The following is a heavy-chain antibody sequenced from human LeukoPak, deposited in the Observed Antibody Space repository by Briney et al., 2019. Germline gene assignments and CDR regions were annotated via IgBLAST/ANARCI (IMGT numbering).Heavy chain of an antibody. CDR1: GYTFTCYY. CDR2: INPNSGGT. CDR3: AKNIAYTVSPFDY. V-gene: IGHV1-2*02. J-gene: IGHJ4*02. D-gene: IGHD3-16*01. Sequence: ASVKVSCKASGYTFTCYYMHWVRQAPGQGLEWMGWINPNSGGTNYAQKFQGRVTMTRDTSISTAYMELSRLRSDDTAVYYCAKNIAYTVSPFDYWGQGTLVTVSS.